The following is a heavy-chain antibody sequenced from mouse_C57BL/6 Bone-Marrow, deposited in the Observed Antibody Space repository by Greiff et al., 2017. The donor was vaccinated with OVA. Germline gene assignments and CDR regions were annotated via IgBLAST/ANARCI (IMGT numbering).Heavy chain of an antibody. CDR1: GYTFTSYG. Sequence: VQLQQSGAELARPGASVKLSCKASGYTFTSYGISWVKQRTGQGLEWIGEIYPRSGNTYYNEKFKGKATLTADKSSSTAYMELRSLTAEDSAVYFCAREGGYGNYEAWFAYWGQGTLVTVSA. J-gene: IGHJ3*01. V-gene: IGHV1-81*01. D-gene: IGHD2-10*02. CDR2: IYPRSGNT. CDR3: AREGGYGNYEAWFAY.